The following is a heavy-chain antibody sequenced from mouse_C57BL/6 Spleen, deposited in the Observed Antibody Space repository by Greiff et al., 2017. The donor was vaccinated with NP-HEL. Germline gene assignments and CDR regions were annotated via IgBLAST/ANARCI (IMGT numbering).Heavy chain of an antibody. CDR2: ISSGSSTI. J-gene: IGHJ4*01. CDR3: APYAMDY. V-gene: IGHV5-17*01. Sequence: EVKLVESGGGLVKPGGSLKLSCAASGFTFSDYGMHWVRQAPEKGLEWVAYISSGSSTIYYADTVKGRFTISRDNAKNSLFLQMTSLRSEDTAMYYCAPYAMDYWGQGTSVTVSS. CDR1: GFTFSDYG.